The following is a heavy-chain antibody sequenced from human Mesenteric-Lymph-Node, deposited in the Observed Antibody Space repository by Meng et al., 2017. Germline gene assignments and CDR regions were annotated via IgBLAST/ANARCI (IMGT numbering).Heavy chain of an antibody. CDR3: ARSGSSGWIDY. Sequence: QVQLQQPGPGSRTPWSTLPHTCATTGDRVSSISAARNWIRQSPSKGLEWLGRTYFRSKWYNGYAVSGKRRITITPDTSKNQFSLQLNSVTPEYTAMYYCARSGSSGWIDYWGQGTLVTVSS. J-gene: IGHJ4*02. D-gene: IGHD6-19*01. CDR2: TYFRSKWYN. V-gene: IGHV6-1*01. CDR1: GDRVSSISAA.